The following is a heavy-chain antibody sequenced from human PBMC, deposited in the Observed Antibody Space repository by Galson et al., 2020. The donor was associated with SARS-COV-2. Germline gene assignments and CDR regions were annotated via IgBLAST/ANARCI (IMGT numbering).Heavy chain of an antibody. CDR1: GGSISSGSYY. Sequence: SETLSLTCTVSGGSISSGSYYWSWIRQPAGKGLEWIGRIYTSGSTNYNPSLKSRVTISVDTSKNQFSLKLSSVTSADTAVYYCARVAGLSFGEYRPDHNWVDPCGQGTLVTVSS. CDR2: IYTSGST. CDR3: ARVAGLSFGEYRPDHNWVDP. D-gene: IGHD3-10*01. J-gene: IGHJ5*02. V-gene: IGHV4-61*02.